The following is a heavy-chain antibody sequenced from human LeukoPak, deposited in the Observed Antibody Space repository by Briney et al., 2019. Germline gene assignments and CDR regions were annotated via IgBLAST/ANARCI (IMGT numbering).Heavy chain of an antibody. CDR3: AKDLTYYYDSSGYSN. Sequence: PGGSLRLSCAASGFTFDDYAMHWVRHAPGKGLEWVSGISWNSGSIGYADSVKGRFTISRDNAKNSLYLQMNSLRAEDTALYYCAKDLTYYYDSSGYSNWSQGTLVTVSS. CDR2: ISWNSGSI. V-gene: IGHV3-9*01. CDR1: GFTFDDYA. J-gene: IGHJ4*02. D-gene: IGHD3-22*01.